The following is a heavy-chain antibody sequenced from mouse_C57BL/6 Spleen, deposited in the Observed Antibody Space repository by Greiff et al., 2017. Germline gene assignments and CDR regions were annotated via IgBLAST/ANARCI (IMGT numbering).Heavy chain of an antibody. J-gene: IGHJ2*01. Sequence: VQLQQSGAELVRPGASVKLSCKASGYSFTDYYINWVKQRPGQGLEWIARIYPGSGNTYYNEKVKGKATLTAEKSSSTAYMQLSSLTSEDSAVYFGAKGRGVDYWGQGTTLTVSS. CDR3: AKGRGVDY. V-gene: IGHV1-76*01. D-gene: IGHD3-3*01. CDR2: IYPGSGNT. CDR1: GYSFTDYY.